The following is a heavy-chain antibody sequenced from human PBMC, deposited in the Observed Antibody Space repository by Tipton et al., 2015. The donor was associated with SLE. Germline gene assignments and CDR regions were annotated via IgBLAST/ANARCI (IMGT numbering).Heavy chain of an antibody. CDR3: ASTTVRAFDI. CDR2: IYHSGST. CDR1: GGSLSGYY. Sequence: TLSLTCAVYGGSLSGYYWGWIRQPPGKGLEWIGSIYHSGSTYYNPSLKSRVTISVDTSKNQFSLKLSSVTAADTAVYYCASTTVRAFDIWGQGTMVTVSS. J-gene: IGHJ3*02. D-gene: IGHD4-17*01. V-gene: IGHV4-38-2*01.